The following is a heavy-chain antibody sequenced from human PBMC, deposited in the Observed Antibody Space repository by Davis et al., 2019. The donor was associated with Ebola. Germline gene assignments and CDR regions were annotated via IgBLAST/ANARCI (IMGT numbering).Heavy chain of an antibody. CDR1: GGSFSGYY. CDR3: ARVVLPHNWFDP. D-gene: IGHD2-15*01. V-gene: IGHV4-34*01. Sequence: SETLSLTCAVYGGSFSGYYWSWIRQPPGKGLEWIGEINHSGSTNYNPSLKSRVTISVDTSKNQFSLKLSSVTAADTAVYYCARVVLPHNWFDPWGQGTLATVSS. J-gene: IGHJ5*02. CDR2: INHSGST.